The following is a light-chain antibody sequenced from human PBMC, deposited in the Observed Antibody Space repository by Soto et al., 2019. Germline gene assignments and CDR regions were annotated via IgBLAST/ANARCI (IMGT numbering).Light chain of an antibody. CDR3: LLAYSGARV. J-gene: IGLJ2*01. CDR1: TGAVTSSHF. V-gene: IGLV7-46*01. CDR2: NTN. Sequence: QAVVTQEPSLTVSPGGTVTLTCDSSTGAVTSSHFCYWIQQKPGQAPRTLINNTNNKHSWTPARFSGSLLGGKAALTLSGAQPEDEADYYCLLAYSGARVFGGGTKVTVL.